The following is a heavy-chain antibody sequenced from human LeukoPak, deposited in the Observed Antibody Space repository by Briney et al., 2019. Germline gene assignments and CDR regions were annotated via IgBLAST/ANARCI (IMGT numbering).Heavy chain of an antibody. J-gene: IGHJ6*02. V-gene: IGHV3-74*01. CDR2: ISSDGSST. Sequence: GGSLRLSCAASGFTFSSYWMHWVRQAPGKGLVWVSRISSDGSSTSYADSVKGRFTISRDNAKNTLFLQMNSLRAEDTAVYYCAPHLSVVIPAAQYGMDVWGQGTTVTVSS. D-gene: IGHD2-2*01. CDR1: GFTFSSYW. CDR3: APHLSVVIPAAQYGMDV.